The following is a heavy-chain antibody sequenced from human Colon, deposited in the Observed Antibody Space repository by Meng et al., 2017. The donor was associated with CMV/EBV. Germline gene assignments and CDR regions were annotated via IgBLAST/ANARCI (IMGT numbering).Heavy chain of an antibody. Sequence: SGYAMGWVRQAPGKGLEWVSVITGGGGSTYYADSVKGRFTISRDNSENTLSLQMNSLRAEDTAVYYCVKGGYYDTSGYYMSNPNFESWGQGTLVTVSS. CDR2: ITGGGGST. J-gene: IGHJ4*02. D-gene: IGHD3-22*01. CDR1: SGYA. V-gene: IGHV3-23*01. CDR3: VKGGYYDTSGYYMSNPNFES.